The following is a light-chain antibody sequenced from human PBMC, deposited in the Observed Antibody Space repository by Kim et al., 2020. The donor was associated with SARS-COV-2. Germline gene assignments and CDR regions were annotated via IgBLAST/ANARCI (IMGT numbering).Light chain of an antibody. V-gene: IGKV3-20*01. CDR1: QSVKNNF. J-gene: IGKJ2*01. Sequence: EIVLTQSPGTLSLSLGDRATLSCRASQSVKNNFLAWYQQKPGQAPRPLIYGASIRATGIPDRFSGSGSGTDFTLTISRLEPEDFAVYYCQQYGASPDTFGQGTRLEIK. CDR3: QQYGASPDT. CDR2: GAS.